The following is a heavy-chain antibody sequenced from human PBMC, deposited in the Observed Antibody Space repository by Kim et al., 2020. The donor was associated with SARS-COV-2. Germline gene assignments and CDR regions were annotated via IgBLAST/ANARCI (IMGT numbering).Heavy chain of an antibody. CDR2: INHSGST. CDR1: GGSFSGYY. Sequence: SETLSLTCAVYGGSFSGYYWSWIRQPPGKGLEWIGEINHSGSTNYNPSLKSRVTISVDTSKNQFSLKLSSVTAADTAVYYCARGPAPVPIAAAGFDYWGQGTLVTVSS. D-gene: IGHD6-13*01. CDR3: ARGPAPVPIAAAGFDY. J-gene: IGHJ4*02. V-gene: IGHV4-34*01.